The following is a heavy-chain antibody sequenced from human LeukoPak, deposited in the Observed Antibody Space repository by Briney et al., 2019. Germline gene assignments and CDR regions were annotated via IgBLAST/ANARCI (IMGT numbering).Heavy chain of an antibody. CDR3: AHSSGSYYNGWFDP. D-gene: IGHD3-10*01. V-gene: IGHV2-5*02. J-gene: IGHJ5*02. CDR2: IYWDDDK. Sequence: SGPTLVKPTQTLTLTCTFSGFSLSTRGGGVGWIRQPPGKALEWLTLIYWDDDKRYSPSLKSRLTITKDTSKNQVVLTMTNMDPVDTATYYCAHSSGSYYNGWFDPWGQGTLVTVSS. CDR1: GFSLSTRGGG.